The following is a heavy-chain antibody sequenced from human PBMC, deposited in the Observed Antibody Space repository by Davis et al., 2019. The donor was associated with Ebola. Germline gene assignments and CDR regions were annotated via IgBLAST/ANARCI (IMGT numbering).Heavy chain of an antibody. V-gene: IGHV1-2*02. Sequence: ASVKVSCKASGYTFTSYDINWVRQAPGQGLEWMGWINPNSGGTNYAQKFQGRVTMTTDTSASTAYMELSSLRSEDTAVYYCARDLTIFVFSGQYYYYGMDVWGQGTTVTVSS. D-gene: IGHD3-3*01. CDR1: GYTFTSYD. J-gene: IGHJ6*02. CDR3: ARDLTIFVFSGQYYYYGMDV. CDR2: INPNSGGT.